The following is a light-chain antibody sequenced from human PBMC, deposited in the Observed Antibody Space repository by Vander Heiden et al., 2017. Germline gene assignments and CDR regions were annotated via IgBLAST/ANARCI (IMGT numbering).Light chain of an antibody. J-gene: IGKJ4*01. CDR3: QQSSVSPLT. CDR2: GAS. V-gene: IGKV3-20*01. Sequence: EIVLKQSPDTLSLSPGERATLACRSSQSLSISYLAWYQQKPGQAPRLLVFGASFRATAIPDRFSASGSGTDFTLTISRLEPEDFAVYYCQQSSVSPLTFGGGTKVEFK. CDR1: QSLSISY.